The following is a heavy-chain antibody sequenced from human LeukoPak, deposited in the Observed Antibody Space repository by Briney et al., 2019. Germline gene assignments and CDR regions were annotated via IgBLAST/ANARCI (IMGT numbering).Heavy chain of an antibody. J-gene: IGHJ2*01. D-gene: IGHD2-2*01. V-gene: IGHV3-48*04. Sequence: GGSLRLSCAASGFTFSSYSMNWVRQAPGKGLEWVSYISSSGSTIYYADSVKGRFTISRDNAKNSLYLQMNSLRAEDTAVYYCARDSVVPAAIDWYFDLWGRGTLVTVSS. CDR3: ARDSVVPAAIDWYFDL. CDR2: ISSSGSTI. CDR1: GFTFSSYS.